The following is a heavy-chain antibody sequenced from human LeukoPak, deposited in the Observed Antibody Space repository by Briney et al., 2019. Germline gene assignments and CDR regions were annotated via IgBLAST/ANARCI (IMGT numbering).Heavy chain of an antibody. CDR3: ARQRSGWSYDAFGI. D-gene: IGHD6-19*01. Sequence: ASVKVSCKASGYTFTGYHMHWVRQAPGQGLEWMGRINPNSGGTNYAQKFQGRVTMTRDTSISTAYTELSRLRSDDTAVYYCARQRSGWSYDAFGIWGQGTMVTVSS. CDR1: GYTFTGYH. V-gene: IGHV1-2*06. J-gene: IGHJ3*02. CDR2: INPNSGGT.